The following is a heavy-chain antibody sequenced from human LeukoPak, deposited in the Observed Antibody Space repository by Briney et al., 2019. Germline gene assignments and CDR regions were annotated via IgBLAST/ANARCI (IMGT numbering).Heavy chain of an antibody. V-gene: IGHV4-39*07. J-gene: IGHJ4*02. CDR1: GGSISSSSYY. CDR2: IYYSGST. CDR3: ARGMKRAYYGDYYFDY. Sequence: SETLSLTCIVSGGSISSSSYYWGWIRQPPGKGLQWIGSIYYSGSTNYNPSLKSRVTISVDTSKNQFSLKLSSVTAADTAVYYCARGMKRAYYGDYYFDYWGQGTLVTVSS. D-gene: IGHD3-22*01.